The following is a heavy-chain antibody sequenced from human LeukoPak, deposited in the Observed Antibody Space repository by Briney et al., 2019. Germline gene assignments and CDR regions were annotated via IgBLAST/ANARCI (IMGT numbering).Heavy chain of an antibody. CDR2: ISYDGSNK. V-gene: IGHV3-30*18. J-gene: IGHJ6*02. CDR3: AKDGMITFGGVIDPYYYYYGMDV. Sequence: GGSLRLSCAASGFTFSTSWMTWVRQAPGKGLEWVAVISYDGSNKYYADSVKGRFTISRDNSKNTLYLQMNSLRAEDTAVYYCAKDGMITFGGVIDPYYYYYGMDVWGQGTTVTVSS. D-gene: IGHD3-16*02. CDR1: GFTFSTSW.